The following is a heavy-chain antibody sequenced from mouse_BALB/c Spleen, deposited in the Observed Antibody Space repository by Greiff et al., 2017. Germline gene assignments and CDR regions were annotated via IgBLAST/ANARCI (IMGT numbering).Heavy chain of an antibody. Sequence: VQLKQSGPGLVKPSQSLSLTCSVTGYSITSGYYWNWIRQFPGNKLEWMGYISYDGSNNYNPSLKNRISITRDTSKNQFFLKLNSVTTEDTATYYCARDNYYYGSSYWGQGTTLTVSS. CDR1: GYSITSGYY. D-gene: IGHD1-1*01. J-gene: IGHJ2*01. V-gene: IGHV3-6*02. CDR3: ARDNYYYGSSY. CDR2: ISYDGSN.